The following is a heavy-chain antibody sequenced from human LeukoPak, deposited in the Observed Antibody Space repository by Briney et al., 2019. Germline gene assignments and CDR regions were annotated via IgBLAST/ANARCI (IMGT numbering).Heavy chain of an antibody. J-gene: IGHJ4*02. CDR1: GGSISSYY. Sequence: PSETLSLTCTVSGGSISSYYWSWIRQPAGKGLEWIGRIYTRGSTNYNPSLKSRDTMSVDTSKNQFSLKLSSVTAADTAVYYCATTSRYYEDDYWGQGTLVTVSS. D-gene: IGHD3-22*01. V-gene: IGHV4-4*07. CDR3: ATTSRYYEDDY. CDR2: IYTRGST.